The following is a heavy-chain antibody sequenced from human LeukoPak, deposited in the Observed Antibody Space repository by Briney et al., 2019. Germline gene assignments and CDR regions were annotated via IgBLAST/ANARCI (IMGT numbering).Heavy chain of an antibody. CDR1: GGSISSGGYS. J-gene: IGHJ4*02. CDR3: ARGLNRLVDY. D-gene: IGHD2-21*01. CDR2: IYHSGST. Sequence: PSQTLSLTCAVSGGSISSGGYSWSWIRQPPGKGLEWIGYIYHSGSTYYNPSLKSRVTISVDRPKNQFSLKLSSVTAADTAVYYCARGLNRLVDYWGQGTLVTVSS. V-gene: IGHV4-30-2*01.